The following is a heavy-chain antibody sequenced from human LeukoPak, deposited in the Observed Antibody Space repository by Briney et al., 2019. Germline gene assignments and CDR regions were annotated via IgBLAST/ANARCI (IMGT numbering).Heavy chain of an antibody. CDR3: ARGRXTPPIYYMDV. CDR2: INHSGST. Sequence: SETLSLTCAVYGGSFSGYYWXXIRQPPGKGLXXXXXINHSGSTIHSPSLKSRXTXXVDTSRNQFSLKLSSVTAADTAVYYGARGRXTPPIYYMDVWDKGTTVTVSS. D-gene: IGHD3-16*01. V-gene: IGHV4-34*01. J-gene: IGHJ6*03. CDR1: GGSFSGYY.